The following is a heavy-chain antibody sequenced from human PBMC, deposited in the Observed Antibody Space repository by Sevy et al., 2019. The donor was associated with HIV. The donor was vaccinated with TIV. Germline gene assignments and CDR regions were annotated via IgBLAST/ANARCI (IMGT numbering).Heavy chain of an antibody. J-gene: IGHJ4*02. D-gene: IGHD3-16*01. V-gene: IGHV3-30*04. Sequence: GGSLRLSCAASGFTFSDYRMHWVRQAPGKGLEWVAVISYDGRNNKYNADSVKGLFTISRDNSKNTVYLQMNSLRAEDTAIYYCARDRGEILSSAFDYWGQGTLVTVSS. CDR1: GFTFSDYR. CDR3: ARDRGEILSSAFDY. CDR2: ISYDGRNNK.